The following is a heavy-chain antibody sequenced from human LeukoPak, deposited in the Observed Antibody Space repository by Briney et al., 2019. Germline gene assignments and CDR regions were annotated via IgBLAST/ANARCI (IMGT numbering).Heavy chain of an antibody. V-gene: IGHV4-31*03. CDR1: GGSISNGDYY. CDR2: IHYSGIT. D-gene: IGHD3-10*01. Sequence: SETLSLTCIVSGGSISNGDYYWSWIRQHPGKGLEWMGYIHYSGITYYNPSLKSRVTISVDTSKNQFSLKLSSVTAADTAVYYCASQRVGGFFDYWGQGTLVTVPS. CDR3: ASQRVGGFFDY. J-gene: IGHJ4*02.